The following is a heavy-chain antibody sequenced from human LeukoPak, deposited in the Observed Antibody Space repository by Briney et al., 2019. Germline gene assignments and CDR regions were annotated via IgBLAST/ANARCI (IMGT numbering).Heavy chain of an antibody. Sequence: PGGSQRLSCAASGFTFSSYWMHWVHQSPGKGPVWVSRINRDGSSANYADSVKGRFTISRDNAKNTLYLQMNSLRAEDTAVYYCARRVSAKSLDYWGQGTLVTVSS. CDR2: INRDGSSA. J-gene: IGHJ4*02. CDR1: GFTFSSYW. CDR3: ARRVSAKSLDY. D-gene: IGHD5-18*01. V-gene: IGHV3-74*01.